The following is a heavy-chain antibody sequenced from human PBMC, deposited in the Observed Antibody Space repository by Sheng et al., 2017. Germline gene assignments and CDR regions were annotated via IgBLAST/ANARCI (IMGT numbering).Heavy chain of an antibody. Sequence: QVQLVESGGGVVQPGGSLRLSCAASGFTFSSYGMHWVRQAPGKGLEWVAFIRYDGSNKYYADSVKGRFTISRDNSKNTLYLQMNSLRAEDTAVYYCAKFWGYSYGPYSGGYFDYWGQGTLVTVS. CDR1: GFTFSSYG. CDR2: IRYDGSNK. CDR3: AKFWGYSYGPYSGGYFDY. J-gene: IGHJ4*02. V-gene: IGHV3-30*02. D-gene: IGHD5-18*01.